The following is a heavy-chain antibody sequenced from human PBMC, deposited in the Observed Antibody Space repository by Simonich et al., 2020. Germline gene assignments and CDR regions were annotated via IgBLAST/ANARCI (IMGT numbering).Heavy chain of an antibody. CDR3: ARGGYSGSYNWFDP. CDR1: GFTFSSYD. Sequence: EVQLVESGGGLVQPGGSLRLSCAASGFTFSSYDMHWVRQAKGDGLWWVSTMGTAGDTYHPGSVKGRFTISRENAKNSLYLQMNSLRAGDTAVYYCARGGYSGSYNWFDPWGQGTLVTVSS. J-gene: IGHJ5*02. V-gene: IGHV3-13*01. CDR2: MGTAGDT. D-gene: IGHD1-26*01.